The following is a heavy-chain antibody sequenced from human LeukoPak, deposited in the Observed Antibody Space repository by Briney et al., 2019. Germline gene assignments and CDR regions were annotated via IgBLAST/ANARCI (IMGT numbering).Heavy chain of an antibody. CDR1: GFTFSSYA. D-gene: IGHD2-8*02. Sequence: GGSLRLSCAASGFTFSSYAMHWARQAPGKGLEWVAVISYDGSNKYYADSVKGRFTISRDNSKNTLYLQMNSLRAEDTAVYYCARGKAGRTEFDYWGQGTLVTVSS. CDR2: ISYDGSNK. J-gene: IGHJ4*02. CDR3: ARGKAGRTEFDY. V-gene: IGHV3-30-3*01.